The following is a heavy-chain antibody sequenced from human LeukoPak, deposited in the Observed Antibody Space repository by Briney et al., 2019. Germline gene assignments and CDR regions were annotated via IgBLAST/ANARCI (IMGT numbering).Heavy chain of an antibody. CDR3: ARVYSSGWPYYFDY. CDR2: IYYSGST. J-gene: IGHJ4*02. CDR1: GGSVSSGSYY. D-gene: IGHD6-19*01. V-gene: IGHV4-61*01. Sequence: PSETLSLTCTVSGGSVSSGSYYWSWIRQPPGKELEWIGYIYYSGSTNYNPSLKSRVTISVDTSKNQFSLKLSSVTAADTAVYYCARVYSSGWPYYFDYWGQGTLVTVSS.